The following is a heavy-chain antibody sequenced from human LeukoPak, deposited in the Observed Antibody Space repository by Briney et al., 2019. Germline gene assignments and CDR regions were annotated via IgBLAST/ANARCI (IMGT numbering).Heavy chain of an antibody. D-gene: IGHD5-18*01. J-gene: IGHJ4*02. CDR3: ARDQESGVQLWLEDY. Sequence: GGSLRLSCAASGFTFSSCSMNWVRQAPGKGLEWVSSISSSSSYIYYADSVKGRFTISRDNAKNSLYLQMNSLRAEDTAVYYCARDQESGVQLWLEDYWGQGTLVTVSS. CDR2: ISSSSSYI. V-gene: IGHV3-21*01. CDR1: GFTFSSCS.